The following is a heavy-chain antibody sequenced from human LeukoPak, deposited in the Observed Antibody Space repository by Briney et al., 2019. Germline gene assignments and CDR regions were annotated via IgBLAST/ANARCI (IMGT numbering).Heavy chain of an antibody. Sequence: PSETLSLTCTVSGGSISSSSYYWGWIRQPPGKGLEWVGSIYYSGATYYNPSLKSRVTISVDTSKNQFSLELSSVTAADTAMYYCARQSSSVAILFDLWGQGTLVTVSS. CDR2: IYYSGAT. V-gene: IGHV4-39*01. CDR3: ARQSSSVAILFDL. D-gene: IGHD5-12*01. CDR1: GGSISSSSYY. J-gene: IGHJ4*02.